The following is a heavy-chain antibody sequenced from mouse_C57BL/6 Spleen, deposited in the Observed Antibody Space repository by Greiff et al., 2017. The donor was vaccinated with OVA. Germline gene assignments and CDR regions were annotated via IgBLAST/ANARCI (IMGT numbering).Heavy chain of an antibody. CDR3: ARPLGNYAMDY. CDR2: ISSGSSTI. CDR1: GFTFSDYG. J-gene: IGHJ4*01. V-gene: IGHV5-17*01. Sequence: EVKVEESGGGLVKPGGSLKLSCAASGFTFSDYGMHWVRQAPEKGLEWVAYISSGSSTIYYADTVKGRFTISRDNAKNTLFLQMTSLRSEDTAMYYCARPLGNYAMDYWGQGTSVTVSS. D-gene: IGHD4-1*01.